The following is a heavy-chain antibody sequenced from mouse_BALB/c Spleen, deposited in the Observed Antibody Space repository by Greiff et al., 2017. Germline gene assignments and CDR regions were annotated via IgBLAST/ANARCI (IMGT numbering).Heavy chain of an antibody. CDR2: ISYSGST. D-gene: IGHD2-1*01. CDR1: GYSITSDYA. CDR3: ARSLYYGNYYFDY. V-gene: IGHV3-2*02. Sequence: VQLKESGPGLVKPSQSLSLTCTVTGYSITSDYAWNWIRQFPGNKLEWMGYISYSGSTSYNPSLKSRISITRDTSKNQFFLQLNSVTTEDTATYYCARSLYYGNYYFDYWGQGTTLTVSS. J-gene: IGHJ2*01.